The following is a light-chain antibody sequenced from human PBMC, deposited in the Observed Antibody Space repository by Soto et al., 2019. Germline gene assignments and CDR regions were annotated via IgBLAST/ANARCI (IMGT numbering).Light chain of an antibody. V-gene: IGKV3D-15*01. J-gene: IGKJ5*01. CDR2: GAS. Sequence: EIVMTQSPATLSVSPGDRATLSCRASQSVTSNLAWYQQKPGQAPRLLIYGASTRATDIPARFSGSGSGTEFTLTISGLQSEDFAVYYCQQYNSWPPITFGQGTRLET. CDR1: QSVTSN. CDR3: QQYNSWPPIT.